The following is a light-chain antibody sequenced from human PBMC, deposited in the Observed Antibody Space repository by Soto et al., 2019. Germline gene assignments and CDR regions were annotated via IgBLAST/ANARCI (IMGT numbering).Light chain of an antibody. V-gene: IGKV3-20*01. CDR1: QSVSSY. CDR3: QHYGGSPKT. Sequence: EIVLTQSPPTLSLSPQETATLPCRASQSVSSYLAWYQQKPGQAPRLLIYDASTRATGIPDRFSGSGSGTDFTLTISRLEPEDFAVYYCQHYGGSPKTFGQGTKVDI. CDR2: DAS. J-gene: IGKJ1*01.